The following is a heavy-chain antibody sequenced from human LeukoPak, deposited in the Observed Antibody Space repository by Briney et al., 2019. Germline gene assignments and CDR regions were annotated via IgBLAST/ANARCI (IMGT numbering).Heavy chain of an antibody. D-gene: IGHD2-2*01. V-gene: IGHV1-8*01. J-gene: IGHJ5*02. CDR3: ARSGSTLISWFDP. CDR1: GYTFTSYD. CDR2: MNPNSGNT. Sequence: ASAKVSCKASGYTFTSYDINWVRQATGQGLEWMGWMNPNSGNTGYAQKFQGRVTMTRNTSISTAYMELSSLRSEDTAVYYCARSGSTLISWFDPWGQGTLVTVSS.